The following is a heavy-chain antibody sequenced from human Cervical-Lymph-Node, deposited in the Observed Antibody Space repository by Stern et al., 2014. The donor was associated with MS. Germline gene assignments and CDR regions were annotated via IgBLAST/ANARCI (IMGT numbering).Heavy chain of an antibody. CDR3: ARGGPTILTGLDS. CDR1: GFTFSSYA. CDR2: ISSSSDYL. V-gene: IGHV3-21*01. J-gene: IGHJ4*02. Sequence: EVQLLESGGGLAKPGGSLRLSCAASGFTFSSYAMNWVRQAPGKGLEWVSSISSSSDYLSYADSVKGRFSISRDNAKNSVYLQMNSLRVDDAAVYYCARGGPTILTGLDSWGQGILVTVSS. D-gene: IGHD3-9*01.